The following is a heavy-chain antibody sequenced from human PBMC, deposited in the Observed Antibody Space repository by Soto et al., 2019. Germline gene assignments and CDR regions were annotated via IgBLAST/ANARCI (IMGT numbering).Heavy chain of an antibody. CDR1: GFTFGDYA. CDR3: TRDAPGGYYDSSGYYRFDY. D-gene: IGHD3-22*01. V-gene: IGHV3-49*03. CDR2: IRSKAYGGTT. Sequence: GGSLRLSCTASGFTFGDYAMSWFRQAPGKGLEWVGFIRSKAYGGTTEYAASVKGRFTISRDDSKSIAYLQMSSLKPEDTAVYYCTRDAPGGYYDSSGYYRFDYWGQGTLFTVSS. J-gene: IGHJ4*02.